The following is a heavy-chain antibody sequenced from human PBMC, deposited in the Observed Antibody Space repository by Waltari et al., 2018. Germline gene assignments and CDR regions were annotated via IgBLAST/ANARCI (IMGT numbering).Heavy chain of an antibody. CDR1: GFTFDDYA. CDR3: TKDVTAAGSAQFDY. D-gene: IGHD6-13*01. Sequence: EVQVVESGGGLVQPGRSLRVSCAASGFTFDDYAMHWVRQGPGKGLEWGAGISWNSGGIGYADSVKGRFTISRDNAKNALHLQMNSLRAEDMALYYCTKDVTAAGSAQFDYWGQGTLVSVSS. V-gene: IGHV3-9*03. J-gene: IGHJ4*02. CDR2: ISWNSGGI.